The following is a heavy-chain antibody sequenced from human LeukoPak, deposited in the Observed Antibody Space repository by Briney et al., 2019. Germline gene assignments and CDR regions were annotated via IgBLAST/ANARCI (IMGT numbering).Heavy chain of an antibody. D-gene: IGHD2-15*01. V-gene: IGHV1-46*01. CDR2: INPSGGST. CDR1: GYTFTSYY. Sequence: ASVKVSCKASGYTFTSYYMHWVRQAPGQGLEWMGIINPSGGSTSYAQKFQGRVTMTRDMSTSTAYMELSSLRSEDTAVYYCAAVNVVVVAATPDYWGQGTLVTVSS. J-gene: IGHJ4*02. CDR3: AAVNVVVVAATPDY.